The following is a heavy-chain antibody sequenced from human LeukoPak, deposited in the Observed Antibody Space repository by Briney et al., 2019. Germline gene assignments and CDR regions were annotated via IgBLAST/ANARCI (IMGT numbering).Heavy chain of an antibody. J-gene: IGHJ6*04. CDR3: AELGITMIGGV. D-gene: IGHD3-10*02. CDR1: GFTFSSYW. CDR2: ISSSGSTI. Sequence: GGSLRLSCAASGFTFSSYWMSWVRQAPGKGLEWVSYISSSGSTIYYADSVKGRFTISRDNAKNSLYLQMSSLRAEDTAVYYCAELGITMIGGVWGKGTTVTISS. V-gene: IGHV3-48*04.